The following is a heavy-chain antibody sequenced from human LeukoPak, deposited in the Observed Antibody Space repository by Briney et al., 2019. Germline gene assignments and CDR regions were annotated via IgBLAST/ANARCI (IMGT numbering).Heavy chain of an antibody. CDR2: IKNDGAVK. CDR1: GFTFSYHW. Sequence: QPGGSLRLSCAASGFTFSYHWMTWVRQAPGKGLEWVANIKNDGAVKNYVDSVKGRFTLSRDNAKNSLYLQMNSLRAEDTAVYYCARSGSDFDYWGQGTLVSVSS. J-gene: IGHJ4*02. V-gene: IGHV3-7*01. CDR3: ARSGSDFDY. D-gene: IGHD3-3*01.